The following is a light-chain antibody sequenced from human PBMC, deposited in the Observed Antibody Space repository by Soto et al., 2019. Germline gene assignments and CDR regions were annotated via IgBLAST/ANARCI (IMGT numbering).Light chain of an antibody. CDR1: SSDVGGYNY. CDR3: CSYAGNPYV. J-gene: IGLJ1*01. V-gene: IGLV2-11*01. CDR2: DVT. Sequence: QSALTQPRSVSGSPGQSVTISCTGTSSDVGGYNYVSWYQQHPGKAPELMIYDVTERPSGVPDRFSGSKSGNTASLTISGLQAEDEAEYYCCSYAGNPYVFGTGTKVTVL.